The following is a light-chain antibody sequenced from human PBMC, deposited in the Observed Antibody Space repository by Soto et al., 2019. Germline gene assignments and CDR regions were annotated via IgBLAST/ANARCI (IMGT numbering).Light chain of an antibody. Sequence: EVVLTQSPGTLSLSPGERATLSCRASQNVYINSLAWYQQKPGQPPRLLIYGASTRAAAIPDRFSGSGSGEDCALSIDGLEPEDFAIYYCQQYGDSPLTFGPGTRVD. V-gene: IGKV3-20*01. CDR2: GAS. J-gene: IGKJ3*01. CDR1: QNVYINS. CDR3: QQYGDSPLT.